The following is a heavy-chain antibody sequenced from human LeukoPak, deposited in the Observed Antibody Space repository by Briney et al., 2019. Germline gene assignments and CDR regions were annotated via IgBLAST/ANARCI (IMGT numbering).Heavy chain of an antibody. D-gene: IGHD2-2*01. Sequence: GGSLRLSCAASGFTFSSYGMHWVRQAPGKGLEWVAVISYDGSNKYYADSVKGRFTISRDNSKNTLYLQMNSLRAEDTAVYCCAKDRSVRSSTRLYGMGVWGQGTTVTVSS. CDR1: GFTFSSYG. CDR2: ISYDGSNK. CDR3: AKDRSVRSSTRLYGMGV. J-gene: IGHJ6*02. V-gene: IGHV3-30*18.